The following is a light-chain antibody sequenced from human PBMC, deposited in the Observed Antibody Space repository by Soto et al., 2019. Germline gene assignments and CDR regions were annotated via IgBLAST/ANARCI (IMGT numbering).Light chain of an antibody. V-gene: IGKV3-20*01. J-gene: IGKJ5*01. CDR2: GAS. CDR3: QQYGSSAIP. Sequence: EIVLTQSPDILSLSPGERASLSCGASQSISSIFLAWYQQKPGQAPRLLIYGASSRATGIPDRFSGSGSGTDFTLTISRLEPEDFAVYYCQQYGSSAIPFGQGTRLE. CDR1: QSISSIF.